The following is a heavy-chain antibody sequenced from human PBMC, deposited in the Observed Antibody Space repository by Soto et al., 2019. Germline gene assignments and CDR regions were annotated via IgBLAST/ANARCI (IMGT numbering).Heavy chain of an antibody. V-gene: IGHV1-69*08. CDR3: VRDSPIGSTYSGYDGIDY. D-gene: IGHD5-12*01. Sequence: QVQVVQSGAEVKKPGSSVKVSCKASGGTFSNDIITWVRQAPGQGLEWMGRIIPLLEIANYAQKFQGRVTITADKSTSTAYMELHSLRSEDTAVYYCVRDSPIGSTYSGYDGIDYWGQGTLVTVSS. J-gene: IGHJ4*02. CDR2: IIPLLEIA. CDR1: GGTFSNDI.